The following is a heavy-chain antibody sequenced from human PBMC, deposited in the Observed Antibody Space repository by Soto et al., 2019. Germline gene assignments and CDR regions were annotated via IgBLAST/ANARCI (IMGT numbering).Heavy chain of an antibody. Sequence: GGSLRLSCAASGFTFDDYAMHWVRQAPGKGLEWVSGISWNSGSIGYADSVKGRFTISRDNAKNSLYLQMNSLRAKDTALYYCAKDIGSGYYGSGFLYYYYYGMDVWGQGTTVTVSS. CDR2: ISWNSGSI. J-gene: IGHJ6*02. CDR3: AKDIGSGYYGSGFLYYYYYGMDV. V-gene: IGHV3-9*01. CDR1: GFTFDDYA. D-gene: IGHD3-10*01.